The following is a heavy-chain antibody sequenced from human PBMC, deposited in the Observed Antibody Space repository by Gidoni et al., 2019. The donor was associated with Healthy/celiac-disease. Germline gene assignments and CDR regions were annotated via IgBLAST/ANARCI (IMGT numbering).Heavy chain of an antibody. J-gene: IGHJ6*02. V-gene: IGHV4-61*01. Sequence: QVQLQKSGPALVKPSETLSLTCTVSGGAVSSGSYYWSWIRQPPGKGLEWIGYIYYSGSTNYNPSLKSRVTISVDTSKNQFSLKLSSVTAADTAVYYCARCEYSISGGYYYYGMDVWGQGTTVTVSS. CDR2: IYYSGST. D-gene: IGHD6-6*01. CDR1: GGAVSSGSYY. CDR3: ARCEYSISGGYYYYGMDV.